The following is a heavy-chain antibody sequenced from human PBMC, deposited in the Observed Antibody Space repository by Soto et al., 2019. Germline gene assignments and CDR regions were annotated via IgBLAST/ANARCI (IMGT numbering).Heavy chain of an antibody. CDR2: INHSGST. Sequence: QVQLQQWGAGLLKPSETLSRTCAVYGGSFSGYYWSWIRQPPGKGLEWIGEINHSGSTNYNPSLKSRVTISVDTSKNQFSLKLSSVTAADTAVYSCARGQGGYRYPNWFDLWGQGTLVTVSS. D-gene: IGHD5-18*01. V-gene: IGHV4-34*01. CDR1: GGSFSGYY. J-gene: IGHJ5*02. CDR3: ARGQGGYRYPNWFDL.